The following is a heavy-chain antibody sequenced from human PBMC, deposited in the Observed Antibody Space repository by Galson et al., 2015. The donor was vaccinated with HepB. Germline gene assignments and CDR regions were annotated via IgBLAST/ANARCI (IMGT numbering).Heavy chain of an antibody. J-gene: IGHJ3*02. D-gene: IGHD6-13*01. V-gene: IGHV3-15*01. Sequence: SLRLSCAASGFTFSNAWMSWVRQAPGKGLEWVGRIKSKTDGGTTDYAAPVKGRFTVSRDDSKNTLYLQMNSLKTEDTAVYYCTTEGTARLAAAGTVDAFDIWGQGTMVTVSS. CDR3: TTEGTARLAAAGTVDAFDI. CDR1: GFTFSNAW. CDR2: IKSKTDGGTT.